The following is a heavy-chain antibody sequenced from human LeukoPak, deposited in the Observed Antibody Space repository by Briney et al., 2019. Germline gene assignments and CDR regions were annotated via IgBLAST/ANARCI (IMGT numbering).Heavy chain of an antibody. D-gene: IGHD3-22*01. CDR1: GLTFSDYY. CDR2: IRSNGSTI. CDR3: AIQITMIVVVPYFDY. V-gene: IGHV3-11*04. Sequence: GGSLRLSCAASGLTFSDYYMTWIRQAPGKGLEWVAYIRSNGSTIYSADSVKGRFTVSRDNAKNSLFLHMNSLRAEDTAIYYCAIQITMIVVVPYFDYWGQGTLVTVSS. J-gene: IGHJ4*02.